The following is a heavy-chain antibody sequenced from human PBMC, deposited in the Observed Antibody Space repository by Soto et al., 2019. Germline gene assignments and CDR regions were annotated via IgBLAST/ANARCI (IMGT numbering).Heavy chain of an antibody. CDR1: GGTFSMYG. CDR2: IIPISGTP. Sequence: QVQLVQSGAEVKKPGSSVKVSCKASGGTFSMYGISWVRQAPGQGLEWMGGIIPISGTPNYAQKFQGRVTITADESTSTGYMELSSLRSEDTAVYYCARAAYTPMATQWFDPWGQGTLVTVSS. CDR3: ARAAYTPMATQWFDP. J-gene: IGHJ5*02. V-gene: IGHV1-69*01. D-gene: IGHD3-16*01.